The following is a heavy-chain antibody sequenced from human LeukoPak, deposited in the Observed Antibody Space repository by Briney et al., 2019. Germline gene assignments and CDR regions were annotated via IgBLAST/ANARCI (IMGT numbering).Heavy chain of an antibody. D-gene: IGHD3-10*01. CDR2: ISYDGSNK. Sequence: GGSLRLSCAASGFTFSSYGMHWVRQAPGKGLEWVAVISYDGSNKYYADSVKGRFTISRDNSKNTLYLQMNSLRAEDTAVHYCATYYYGSGSYYIHYYGMDVWGKGTTVTVSS. CDR3: ATYYYGSGSYYIHYYGMDV. J-gene: IGHJ6*04. V-gene: IGHV3-30*03. CDR1: GFTFSSYG.